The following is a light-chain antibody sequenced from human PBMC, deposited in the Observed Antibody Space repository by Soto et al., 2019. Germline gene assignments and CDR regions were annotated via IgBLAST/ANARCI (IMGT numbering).Light chain of an antibody. V-gene: IGKV2-30*02. Sequence: DVVMTQSPLSLPVTLGQPTSISCRSSQSLVHSDGNTYLNWFQQRPGQSPRRLIYRASNRDSGVPDRLSGSGSGTDFTLKISRAAAEDVGVYYCMQGIHWPPTFGQGTKQEIK. J-gene: IGKJ2*01. CDR1: QSLVHSDGNTY. CDR2: RAS. CDR3: MQGIHWPPT.